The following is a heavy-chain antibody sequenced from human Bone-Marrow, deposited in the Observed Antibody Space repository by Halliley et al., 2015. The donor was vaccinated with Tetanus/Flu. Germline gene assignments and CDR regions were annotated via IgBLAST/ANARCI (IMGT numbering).Heavy chain of an antibody. CDR2: SFYSGIT. V-gene: IGHV4-59*01. Sequence: WMGYSFYSGITNYNPSLKSRVTISVDTSKNQFSLKLDSVTAADTATYYCAKLSVVGTPYYGVDVWGQGTTVTVSS. D-gene: IGHD6-13*01. J-gene: IGHJ6*02. CDR3: AKLSVVGTPYYGVDV.